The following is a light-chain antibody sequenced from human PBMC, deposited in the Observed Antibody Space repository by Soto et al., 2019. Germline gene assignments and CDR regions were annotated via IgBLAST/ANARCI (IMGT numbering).Light chain of an antibody. CDR2: SAS. CDR1: QSVNNY. CDR3: QQYNKWPLT. Sequence: EILITQSPFTLSVSPGKRATLSCTASQSVNNYLAWYQQKPGHTPRLLIYSASSGATGTPARFSGSGSGSDFTLAISSLQSEDFAVYYCQQYNKWPLTFGPGTKVDIK. J-gene: IGKJ3*01. V-gene: IGKV3-15*01.